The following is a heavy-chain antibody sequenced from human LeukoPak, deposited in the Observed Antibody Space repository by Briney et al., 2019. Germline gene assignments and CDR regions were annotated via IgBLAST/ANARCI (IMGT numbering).Heavy chain of an antibody. CDR1: GFTFSSNS. V-gene: IGHV3-23*01. J-gene: IGHJ4*02. D-gene: IGHD3-3*01. CDR3: AKGVSTSSGYSRFEY. CDR2: IRGSRGSI. Sequence: QTGGSLRLSCAASGFTFSSNSMSWVRQAPGKGLEWVAAIRGSRGSIYYADSVKGRFTISRDNSKNTVYLEMNSLRAEDTAVYYCAKGVSTSSGYSRFEYWGQGILVSFFS.